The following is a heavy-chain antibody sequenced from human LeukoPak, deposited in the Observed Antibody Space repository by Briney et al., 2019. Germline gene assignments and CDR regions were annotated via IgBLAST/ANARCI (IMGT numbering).Heavy chain of an antibody. D-gene: IGHD3-22*01. CDR2: IIPIFGTA. CDR3: ARESGITMIVVLIQDAFDI. J-gene: IGHJ3*02. V-gene: IGHV1-69*13. Sequence: SVKVSCKASGGTFSSYAISWVRQAPGQGLEWMGGIIPIFGTANYAQKFQGRVTITADESTSTAYMELSSLRSEDTAVYYCARESGITMIVVLIQDAFDIWGQGTMVTVSS. CDR1: GGTFSSYA.